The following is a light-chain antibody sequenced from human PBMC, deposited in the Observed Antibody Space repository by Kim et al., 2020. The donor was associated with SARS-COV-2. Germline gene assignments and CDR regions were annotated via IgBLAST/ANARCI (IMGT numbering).Light chain of an antibody. CDR3: QTWDTVV. CDR2: LNSDGSP. CDR1: SGQSNYA. V-gene: IGLV4-69*01. Sequence: LGAAVKLTCTLRSGQSNYAIAWHQQPTDKGSRYLMKLNSDGSPSKGAVIPDRFSGTCSGAACYLTISSLPTEDEADYPCQTWDTVVFGGGTQLAVL. J-gene: IGLJ2*01.